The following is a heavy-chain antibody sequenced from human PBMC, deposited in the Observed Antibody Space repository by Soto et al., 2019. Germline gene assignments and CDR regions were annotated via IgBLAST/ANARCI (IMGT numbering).Heavy chain of an antibody. CDR3: AKAPKWELTPFDY. V-gene: IGHV3-30*18. J-gene: IGHJ4*02. CDR2: ISYDGTNK. D-gene: IGHD1-26*01. CDR1: GFTFSSYG. Sequence: PGGSLRLSCAASGFTFSSYGMHWVRQAPGKGLEWVAVISYDGTNKYYADSVRGRFTISRDNSKNTLYLQMNSLRAEDTAVYYCAKAPKWELTPFDYWGQGTLVTVSS.